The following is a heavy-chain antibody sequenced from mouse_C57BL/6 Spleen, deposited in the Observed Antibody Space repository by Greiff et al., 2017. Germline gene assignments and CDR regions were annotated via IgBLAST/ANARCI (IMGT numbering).Heavy chain of an antibody. J-gene: IGHJ4*01. D-gene: IGHD4-1*01. CDR2: IDPSDSYT. CDR1: GYTFTSYW. Sequence: QVQLQQPGAELVMPGASVKLSCKASGYTFTSYWMHWVKQRPGQGLEWIGEIDPSDSYTNYNQKFKGKSTLTVDKSSSTAYMQLSSLTSEDSAVYYCARWGTGTSDYAMDYWGQGTSVTVSS. CDR3: ARWGTGTSDYAMDY. V-gene: IGHV1-69*01.